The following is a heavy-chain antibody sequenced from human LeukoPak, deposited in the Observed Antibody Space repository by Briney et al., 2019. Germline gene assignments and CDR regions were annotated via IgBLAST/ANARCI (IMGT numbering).Heavy chain of an antibody. Sequence: GESLKISCKTSGYDLSTKWIGWVRQMPGKGLEWMGIIYPSDSITKYNPSFQGHVTMSADTSINTAYLEWRSLKASDTAMYYCARLAPDYADYWFDPWGQGTLVTVSS. D-gene: IGHD4-17*01. CDR2: IYPSDSIT. J-gene: IGHJ5*02. V-gene: IGHV5-51*01. CDR1: GYDLSTKW. CDR3: ARLAPDYADYWFDP.